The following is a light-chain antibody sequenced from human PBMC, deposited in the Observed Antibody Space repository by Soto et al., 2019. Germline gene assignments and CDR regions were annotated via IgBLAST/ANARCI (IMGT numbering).Light chain of an antibody. Sequence: EIVMTQSPATLSVSPGERATLSCRASQSVSSNLAWYQQKPGQAPRLLIYGAYPRATGIPARFSGSGSGTEFTLTISSLQSEDFAVYYRQQAGTFRLENKVDI. CDR3: QQAGT. CDR2: GAY. CDR1: QSVSSN. J-gene: IGKJ3*01. V-gene: IGKV3-15*01.